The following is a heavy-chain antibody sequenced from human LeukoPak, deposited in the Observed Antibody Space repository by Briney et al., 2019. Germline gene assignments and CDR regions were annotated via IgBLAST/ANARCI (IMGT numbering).Heavy chain of an antibody. D-gene: IGHD5-12*01. CDR1: GFPFSKFA. Sequence: GGSLRLSCAASGFPFSKFAMYWVRQAPGKGLECVAVIVYDGSNKYYADSAKGRFTISRDNSKDTLYLQMNSLRPEDTAVYYCARDGNSGYDSDYYYGMDVWGKGTSVTVSS. CDR2: IVYDGSNK. V-gene: IGHV3-30*04. J-gene: IGHJ6*04. CDR3: ARDGNSGYDSDYYYGMDV.